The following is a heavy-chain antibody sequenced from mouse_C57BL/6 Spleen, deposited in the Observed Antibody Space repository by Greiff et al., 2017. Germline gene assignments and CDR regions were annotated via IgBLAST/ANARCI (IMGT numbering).Heavy chain of an antibody. CDR1: GFTFSDYG. V-gene: IGHV5-17*01. CDR2: ISSGSSTI. Sequence: DVHLVESGGGLVKPGGSLKLSCAASGFTFSDYGMHWVRQAPEKGLEWVAYISSGSSTIYYADTVKGRFTISRDNAKSTLFLQMTSLRSEDTAMYYCATFAWFAYWGQGTLVTVSA. J-gene: IGHJ3*01. CDR3: ATFAWFAY.